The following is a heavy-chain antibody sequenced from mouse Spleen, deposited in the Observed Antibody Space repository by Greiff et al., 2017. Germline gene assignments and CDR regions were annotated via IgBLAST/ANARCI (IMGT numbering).Heavy chain of an antibody. Sequence: EVKLVESGPELVKPGASVKIPCKASGYTFTDYNMDWVKQSHGKSLEWIGDINPNNGGTIYNQKFKGKATLTVDKSSSTAYMELRSLTSEDTAVYYCARGDYSNYDAMDYWGQGTSVTVSS. V-gene: IGHV1-18*01. J-gene: IGHJ4*01. CDR1: GYTFTDYN. D-gene: IGHD2-5*01. CDR2: INPNNGGT. CDR3: ARGDYSNYDAMDY.